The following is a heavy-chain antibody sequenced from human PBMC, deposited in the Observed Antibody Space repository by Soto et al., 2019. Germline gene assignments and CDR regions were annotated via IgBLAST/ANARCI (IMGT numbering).Heavy chain of an antibody. V-gene: IGHV4-59*08. CDR1: GGSISSYY. Sequence: SETLSLTCTVSGGSISSYYWSWIRQPPGKGLEWIGYIYYSGSTNYNPSLKSRVTISVDTSKNQFSLKLSSVTAADTAVYYCAGTIDILTGLDWFDPWGQGTLVTSPQ. J-gene: IGHJ5*02. CDR3: AGTIDILTGLDWFDP. CDR2: IYYSGST. D-gene: IGHD3-9*01.